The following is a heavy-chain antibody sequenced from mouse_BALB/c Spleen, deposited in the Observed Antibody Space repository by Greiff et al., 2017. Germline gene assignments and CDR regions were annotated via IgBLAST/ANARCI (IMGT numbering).Heavy chain of an antibody. V-gene: IGHV3-8*02. CDR3: ARNYYGYEGAFAY. D-gene: IGHD2-2*01. Sequence: EVMLVESGPSLVKPSQTLSLTCSVTGDSITSGYWNWIRKFPGNKLEYMGYISYSGSTYYNPSLKSRISITRDTSKNQYYLQLNSVTTEDTATYYCARNYYGYEGAFAYWGQGTLVTVSA. J-gene: IGHJ3*01. CDR2: ISYSGST. CDR1: GDSITSGY.